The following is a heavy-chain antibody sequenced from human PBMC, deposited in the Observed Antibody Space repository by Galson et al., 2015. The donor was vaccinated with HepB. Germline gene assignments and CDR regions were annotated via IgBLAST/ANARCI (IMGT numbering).Heavy chain of an antibody. J-gene: IGHJ4*02. V-gene: IGHV5-51*01. CDR2: IYPGDSDT. CDR1: GYNFSTFW. D-gene: IGHD3-16*02. Sequence: QSGAEVKKPGESLKISCEASGYNFSTFWIAWVRQMPGEGLEWMGIIYPGDSDTRYSPPFQGQVTLSADKSISTAFLQWSSLKASDTAVYYCARGTYLDSSTQYFDYWGQGNLVTVSS. CDR3: ARGTYLDSSTQYFDY.